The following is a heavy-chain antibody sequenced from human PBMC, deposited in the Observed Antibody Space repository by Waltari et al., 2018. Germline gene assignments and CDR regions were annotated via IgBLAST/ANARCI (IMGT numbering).Heavy chain of an antibody. Sequence: QVQLQQWGAGLLKPSETLSLTCAVYGGSFSGYYWSWIRQPPGKGLEWIGEINHSGSTNYNPSLKSRVTISVDTSKNQFSLKLSSVTAADTAVYYCARRAGAFVVVTAIDYWGQG. J-gene: IGHJ4*02. V-gene: IGHV4-34*01. CDR2: INHSGST. CDR1: GGSFSGYY. D-gene: IGHD2-21*02. CDR3: ARRAGAFVVVTAIDY.